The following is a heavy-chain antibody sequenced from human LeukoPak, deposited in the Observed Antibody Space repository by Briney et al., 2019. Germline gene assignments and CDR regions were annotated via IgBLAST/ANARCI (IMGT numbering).Heavy chain of an antibody. CDR2: ISGSGGST. D-gene: IGHD1-20*01. V-gene: IGHV3-23*01. J-gene: IGHJ5*02. CDR3: ARDISGTGGFDP. Sequence: GGSLRLSCAASGFTFSSYAMSWVRQAPGKGLEWVSAISGSGGSTYYADSVKGRLTISRDNSKNTVYLQMNSLRAEDTAVYYCARDISGTGGFDPRGQGTLVTVSS. CDR1: GFTFSSYA.